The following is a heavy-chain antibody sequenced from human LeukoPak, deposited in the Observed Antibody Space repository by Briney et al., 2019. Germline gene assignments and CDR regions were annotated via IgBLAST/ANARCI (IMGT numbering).Heavy chain of an antibody. V-gene: IGHV1-8*01. CDR3: ASNVAVAGAFDI. J-gene: IGHJ3*02. Sequence: APVKVSCKASGYTFTSYDINWLRQATGQGLEWMGWMNPNSGNTGYAQKFQGRVTMTRNTSISTAYMELSSLRSEDTAVYYCASNVAVAGAFDIWGQGTMVTVSS. CDR1: GYTFTSYD. CDR2: MNPNSGNT. D-gene: IGHD6-19*01.